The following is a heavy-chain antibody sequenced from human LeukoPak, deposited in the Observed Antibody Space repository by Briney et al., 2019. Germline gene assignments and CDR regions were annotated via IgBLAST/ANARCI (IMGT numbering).Heavy chain of an antibody. V-gene: IGHV3-11*04. CDR1: GFTFSDNY. Sequence: GGSLRLSCAASGFTFSDNYMTWIRQAPGKGLERVSYISNTGSTTYYADPVKGRFTISRDNAKNSLYLQMNSLRAEDTAVYYCARARKGYYFDYWGQGTLVTVSS. J-gene: IGHJ4*02. CDR2: ISNTGSTT. CDR3: ARARKGYYFDY. D-gene: IGHD1-14*01.